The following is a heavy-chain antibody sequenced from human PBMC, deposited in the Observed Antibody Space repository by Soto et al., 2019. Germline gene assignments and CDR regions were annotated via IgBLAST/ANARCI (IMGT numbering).Heavy chain of an antibody. V-gene: IGHV3-48*03. CDR2: ISSSGITI. CDR3: ASTTTVTPYYFEY. D-gene: IGHD4-17*01. CDR1: GFTFSSYE. Sequence: GGSLRLSCAASGFTFSSYEMNWVRQAPGKGLEWVSYISSSGITIHYADSVKGRFTISRDNAKNSLYLQMNSLRAEDTAVYYCASTTTVTPYYFEYWVQGTLVTVSS. J-gene: IGHJ4*02.